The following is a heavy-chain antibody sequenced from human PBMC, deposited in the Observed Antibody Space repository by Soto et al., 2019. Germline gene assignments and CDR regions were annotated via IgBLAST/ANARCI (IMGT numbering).Heavy chain of an antibody. CDR2: ISFDGINK. V-gene: IGHV3-30*18. D-gene: IGHD1-1*01. J-gene: IGHJ6*02. Sequence: QVQLVESGGGVVQPGRSLRLSCAASGFTFSNYGMHWVRQAPGKGLEWVAVISFDGINKYYVDSVKGRFTISRDNSKNTLYLPMNSLRAEDTAVYYCAKYVGRTGRARFGGKIYYYYGRDVWGQGTTVTVSS. CDR1: GFTFSNYG. CDR3: AKYVGRTGRARFGGKIYYYYGRDV.